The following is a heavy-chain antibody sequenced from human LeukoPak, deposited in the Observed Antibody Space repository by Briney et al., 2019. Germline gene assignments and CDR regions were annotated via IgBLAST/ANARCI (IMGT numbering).Heavy chain of an antibody. J-gene: IGHJ4*02. CDR1: GYTFSSYT. CDR2: INTNTGNP. Sequence: GASVKVSCKTSGYTFSSYTITWVRQAPGQGLEWMGWINTNTGNPTYAQGFTGRFVFSLDTSVSTAYLQISSLKAEDTAVYYCARVRKSVTTGFDYWGQGTLVTVSS. V-gene: IGHV7-4-1*02. CDR3: ARVRKSVTTGFDY. D-gene: IGHD4-17*01.